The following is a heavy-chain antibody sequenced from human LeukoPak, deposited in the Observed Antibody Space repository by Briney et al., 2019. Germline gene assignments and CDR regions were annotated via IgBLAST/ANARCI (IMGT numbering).Heavy chain of an antibody. V-gene: IGHV3-30*18. J-gene: IGHJ4*02. Sequence: GGSLRLSCAASGFTFSSYGMHWVRQAPGKGLEWVAVISYDGGNKYYADSVKGRFTISRDNSKNTLYLQMNSLRAEDTAVYYCAKGSAAAGLWGQGTLVTVSS. CDR2: ISYDGGNK. CDR3: AKGSAAAGL. D-gene: IGHD6-13*01. CDR1: GFTFSSYG.